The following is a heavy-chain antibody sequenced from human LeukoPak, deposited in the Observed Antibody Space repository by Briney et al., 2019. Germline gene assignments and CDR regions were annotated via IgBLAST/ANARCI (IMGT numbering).Heavy chain of an antibody. V-gene: IGHV4-39*07. CDR3: ARAIFGVVTYYFDY. CDR2: IYYSGST. J-gene: IGHJ4*02. CDR1: GGSISSSSYY. Sequence: PSETLSLTCTVSGGSISSSSYYWGWIRQPPGKGLEWIGSIYYSGSTYYNPSLKSRVTISVDTSKNQFSLKLSFVTAADTAVYYCARAIFGVVTYYFDYWGQGTLVTVSS. D-gene: IGHD3-3*01.